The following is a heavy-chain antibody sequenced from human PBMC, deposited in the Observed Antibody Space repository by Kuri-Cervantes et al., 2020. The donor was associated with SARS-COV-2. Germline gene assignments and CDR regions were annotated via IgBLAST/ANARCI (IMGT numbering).Heavy chain of an antibody. D-gene: IGHD3-22*01. Sequence: GSLRLSCTVSGDSITTSPYYWAWVRQPPGKVLEWIGSFYYGGSTYENPSLKSRVTMSVDTSQNQFSLKLNSVTAADTGVYYCARGVVRNKMIVVVSTGTEYYFDSWGQGTLVTVSS. J-gene: IGHJ4*02. CDR1: GDSITTSPYY. CDR3: ARGVVRNKMIVVVSTGTEYYFDS. V-gene: IGHV4-39*07. CDR2: FYYGGST.